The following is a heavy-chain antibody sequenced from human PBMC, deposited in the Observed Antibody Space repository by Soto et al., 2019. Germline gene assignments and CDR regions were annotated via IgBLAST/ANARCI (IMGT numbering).Heavy chain of an antibody. CDR1: GFTFSSYS. Sequence: EAQLVESGGGLVKPGGSLRLSCAASGFTFSSYSMNWVRQAPGKGLEWVSSISSSTSYMYYAASVKGRFTISRDNASNSLYPQMNSLRAEDTAVYYCARFRRDGYNLDYWGQGTLVTVSS. CDR2: ISSSTSYM. CDR3: ARFRRDGYNLDY. D-gene: IGHD5-12*01. J-gene: IGHJ4*02. V-gene: IGHV3-21*01.